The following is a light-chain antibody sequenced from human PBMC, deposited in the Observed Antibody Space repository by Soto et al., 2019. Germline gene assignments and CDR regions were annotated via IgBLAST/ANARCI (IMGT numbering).Light chain of an antibody. V-gene: IGKV3-20*01. CDR2: GAS. CDR3: QQYGSSPTT. J-gene: IGKJ5*01. Sequence: EIVLTQSPATLSLSPGERATLSCRASQSFSNNYLAWYQQKPGQAPRLLIYGASSRATGIPDRFSGSGSGTDFTLTIGRLEPEDFAVYYCQQYGSSPTTFAQGTRLEIK. CDR1: QSFSNNY.